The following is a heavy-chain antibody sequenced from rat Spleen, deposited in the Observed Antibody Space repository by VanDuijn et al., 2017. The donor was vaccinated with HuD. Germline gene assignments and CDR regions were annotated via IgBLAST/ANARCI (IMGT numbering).Heavy chain of an antibody. CDR2: ISAGGGSA. D-gene: IGHD1-9*01. Sequence: EVQLVESGGGLVQPGRSLKLSCEASGFIFSNNYMAWVRQAPTKGLEWVAYISAGGGSAYYRDSVKGRFTISRDNAKSTLYLQMDSLRSEDTATYYCARHRSYGYNPFDYWGQGVMVTVSS. V-gene: IGHV5-27*01. CDR3: ARHRSYGYNPFDY. CDR1: GFIFSNNY. J-gene: IGHJ2*01.